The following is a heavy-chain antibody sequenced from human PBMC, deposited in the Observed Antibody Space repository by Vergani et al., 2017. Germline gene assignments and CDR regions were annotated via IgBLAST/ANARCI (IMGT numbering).Heavy chain of an antibody. CDR3: AKDNDFWSGYFDY. CDR1: GFTFSNYV. J-gene: IGHJ4*02. D-gene: IGHD3-3*01. Sequence: EVQLLESGGGLVQPGGSLRLSCAASGFTFSNYVMSWVRQAPGKGLEWVSAISGSGGSTYYADSVKGRFTISRDNSKNTLYLKMNSLRAEDTAVYYCAKDNDFWSGYFDYWGQGTLVTVTS. V-gene: IGHV3-23*01. CDR2: ISGSGGST.